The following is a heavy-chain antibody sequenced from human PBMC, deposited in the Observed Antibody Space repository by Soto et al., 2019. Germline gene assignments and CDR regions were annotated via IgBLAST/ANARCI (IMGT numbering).Heavy chain of an antibody. CDR3: ARPFYDYIWGSYRYPHDAFDI. CDR1: GYTFTSYD. CDR2: MNPNSGNT. Sequence: QVPLVQSGAEVKKPGASVKVSCKASGYTFTSYDINWVRQATGQGLEWMGWMNPNSGNTGYAQKFQGRVTMTRNTSISTAYMELGSLRSEGTALYYCARPFYDYIWGSYRYPHDAFDIWGHGTMVTVSS. J-gene: IGHJ3*02. D-gene: IGHD3-16*02. V-gene: IGHV1-8*01.